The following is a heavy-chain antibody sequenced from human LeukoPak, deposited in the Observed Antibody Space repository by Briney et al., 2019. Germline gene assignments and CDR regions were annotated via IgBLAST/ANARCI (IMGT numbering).Heavy chain of an antibody. V-gene: IGHV4-34*01. J-gene: IGHJ4*02. CDR2: INHSGST. D-gene: IGHD3-9*01. CDR3: ARARYFDWLLLGVLCYFDY. Sequence: TSETLSLTCAVYGGSLSGYYWSWIRQPPGKGLEWIGEINHSGSTNYNPSLKSRVTISVDTSKNQFSLKLSSVTAADTAVYYCARARYFDWLLLGVLCYFDYWGQGTLVTVSS. CDR1: GGSLSGYY.